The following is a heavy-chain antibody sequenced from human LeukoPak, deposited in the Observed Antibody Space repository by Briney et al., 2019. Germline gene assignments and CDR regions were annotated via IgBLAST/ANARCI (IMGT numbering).Heavy chain of an antibody. D-gene: IGHD1-26*01. V-gene: IGHV4-39*07. CDR1: GGSISRSSYY. J-gene: IGHJ4*02. CDR3: ARVGMGPDY. CDR2: IYYGGSI. Sequence: SETLSLTCAVSGGSISRSSYYWAWIRQPPGKGLEWVGTIYYGGSIYGDPSLKGRVTISVDTSKNQFSLKLSSVTAADTAVYYCARVGMGPDYWGQGTLVTVSS.